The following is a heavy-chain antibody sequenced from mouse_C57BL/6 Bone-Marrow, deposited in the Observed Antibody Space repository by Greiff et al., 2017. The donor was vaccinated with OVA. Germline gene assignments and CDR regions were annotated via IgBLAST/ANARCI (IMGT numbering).Heavy chain of an antibody. V-gene: IGHV1-81*01. CDR2: IYPRSGNN. CDR3: ARGYYGSSVFDY. Sequence: QVQLQQSGAELARPGASVKLSCKASGYTFTSYGISWVKQSTGQGLEWIGEIYPRSGNNYYNEKFKGKATLNADKSSSTAYMELRSLTSEDSAVYFCARGYYGSSVFDYWGQGTTLTVSS. CDR1: GYTFTSYG. D-gene: IGHD1-1*01. J-gene: IGHJ2*01.